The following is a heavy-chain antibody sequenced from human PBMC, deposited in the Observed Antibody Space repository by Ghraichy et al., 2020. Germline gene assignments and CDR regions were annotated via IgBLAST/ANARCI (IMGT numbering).Heavy chain of an antibody. CDR3: TKQSCNSYRCYGLIDN. V-gene: IGHV3-23*05. D-gene: IGHD3-10*01. CDR1: GFTFNNHD. CDR2: IHNHGTST. Sequence: GESLNISCAASGFTFNNHDMGWVRQAPGKGLEWVSSIHNHGTSTYDADSVKGRFTISRDNSRNTVSLQMNSLRPEDTAVYFCTKQSCNSYRCYGLIDNWGQGTLVTVSS. J-gene: IGHJ4*02.